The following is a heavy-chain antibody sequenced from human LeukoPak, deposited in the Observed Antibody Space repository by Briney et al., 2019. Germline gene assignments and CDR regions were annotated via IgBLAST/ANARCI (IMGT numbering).Heavy chain of an antibody. CDR2: ISYDGSNK. Sequence: PGGSLRLSCAASGFTFSSYAMHWVRQAPGKGLEWVAVISYDGSNKYYADSVKGRFTISRDNSKNTLYLQMNSLRSEDTAVYYCARDSSGSYYYMVDYWGQGTLVTVSS. CDR1: GFTFSSYA. V-gene: IGHV3-30-3*01. D-gene: IGHD1-26*01. J-gene: IGHJ4*02. CDR3: ARDSSGSYYYMVDY.